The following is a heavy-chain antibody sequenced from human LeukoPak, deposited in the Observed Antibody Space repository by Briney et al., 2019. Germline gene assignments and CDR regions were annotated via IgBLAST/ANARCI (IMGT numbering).Heavy chain of an antibody. J-gene: IGHJ6*03. D-gene: IGHD4-17*01. Sequence: ASVKVSCKASGYTFTGYYMHWVRQAPGQGLEWMGRINPNSGGTNYAQKFQGRVTMTRDTSISTAYMELSRLRSDDTAVYYCARDPPLDYGDIKSPMDVWGKGTTVTVSS. CDR2: INPNSGGT. V-gene: IGHV1-2*06. CDR1: GYTFTGYY. CDR3: ARDPPLDYGDIKSPMDV.